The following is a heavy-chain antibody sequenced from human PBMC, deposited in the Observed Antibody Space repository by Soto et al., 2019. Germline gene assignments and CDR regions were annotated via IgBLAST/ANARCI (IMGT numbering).Heavy chain of an antibody. Sequence: PGESLKISWKGSGYSFTSYWIGWVRQMPGKGLEWMGRIDPSDSYTNYSPSFQGHVTISADKSISTAYLQWSSLKASDTAMYYCARRERAVAGYYYYGMDVWGQGTTVTVSS. CDR2: IDPSDSYT. D-gene: IGHD6-19*01. CDR3: ARRERAVAGYYYYGMDV. CDR1: GYSFTSYW. J-gene: IGHJ6*02. V-gene: IGHV5-10-1*01.